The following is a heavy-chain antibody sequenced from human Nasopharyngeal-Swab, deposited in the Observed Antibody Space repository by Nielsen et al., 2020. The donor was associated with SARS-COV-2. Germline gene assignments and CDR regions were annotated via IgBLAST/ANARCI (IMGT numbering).Heavy chain of an antibody. V-gene: IGHV1-2*06. CDR2: INPNSGGT. D-gene: IGHD2-2*01. J-gene: IGHJ6*02. Sequence: VRQMPGKGLEWMGRINPNSGGTNYAQKFQGRVTMTRDTSISTAYMELSRLRSDDTAVYYCARERDGDIVVVPAAMRYYYYGMDVRGQGTTVTVSS. CDR3: ARERDGDIVVVPAAMRYYYYGMDV.